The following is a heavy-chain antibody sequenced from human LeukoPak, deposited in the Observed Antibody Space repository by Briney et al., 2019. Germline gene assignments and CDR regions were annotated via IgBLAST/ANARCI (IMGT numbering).Heavy chain of an antibody. V-gene: IGHV4-39*01. J-gene: IGHJ4*02. D-gene: IGHD3-16*01. CDR3: ARHVFRGTEKRTTFDH. CDR1: GDSISSSSYY. CDR2: IYYTGST. Sequence: SETLSLTCTVSGDSISSSSYYWGWIRQPPGTGLEWIGSIYYTGSTYDNPSLKRRVTISVDTSKNQFSLKLSSVTAADTAVYFCARHVFRGTEKRTTFDHWGQGTLVTVSS.